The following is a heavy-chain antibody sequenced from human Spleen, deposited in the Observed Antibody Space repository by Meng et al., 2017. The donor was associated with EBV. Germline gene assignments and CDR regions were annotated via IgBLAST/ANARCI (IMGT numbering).Heavy chain of an antibody. Sequence: QVQLQVSGPGLVQPSGTLSLPCAVSGGTISSSNWWSWVRQPPGKGLEWIGEIYHSGSTNYNPSLKRRVTISVDKSKNQFSLKLSSVTAADTAVYYCARDGSGSGTDFDYWGQGTLVTVSS. CDR1: GGTISSSNW. V-gene: IGHV4-4*02. J-gene: IGHJ4*02. CDR2: IYHSGST. CDR3: ARDGSGSGTDFDY. D-gene: IGHD1-1*01.